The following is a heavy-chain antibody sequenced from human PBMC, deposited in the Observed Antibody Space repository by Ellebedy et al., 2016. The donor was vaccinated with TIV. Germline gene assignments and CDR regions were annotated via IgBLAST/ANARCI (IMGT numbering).Heavy chain of an antibody. V-gene: IGHV3-30*18. CDR2: ISFDGTTK. D-gene: IGHD7-27*01. J-gene: IGHJ3*02. Sequence: GESLKISCAASGFIFSSNGMHWVRQAPGKGLEWVAVISFDGTTKHYVDSVKGRFTISRDNSQDTVHLQMHSLRAEDTAVYYCTKRGVAWAAFDIWGPGTLVTVSS. CDR3: TKRGVAWAAFDI. CDR1: GFIFSSNG.